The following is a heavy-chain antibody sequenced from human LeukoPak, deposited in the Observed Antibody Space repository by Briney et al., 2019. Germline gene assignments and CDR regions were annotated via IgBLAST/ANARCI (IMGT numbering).Heavy chain of an antibody. Sequence: SETLSLTCTVSGYSISSGYYWGWIRQPPGKGLEWIGSIYHSGSSYYNPSLKSRVTISVDTSKNQFSLKLSSVTAADTAVYYCARSLYYYGSDSFDIWGQGTMVTVSS. D-gene: IGHD3-10*01. CDR2: IYHSGSS. CDR1: GYSISSGYY. J-gene: IGHJ3*02. CDR3: ARSLYYYGSDSFDI. V-gene: IGHV4-38-2*02.